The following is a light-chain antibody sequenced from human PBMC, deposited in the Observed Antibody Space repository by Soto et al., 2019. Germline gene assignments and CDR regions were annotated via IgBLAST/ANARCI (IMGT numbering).Light chain of an antibody. V-gene: IGKV3-11*01. CDR3: QQRSNWPPIT. CDR2: DAS. Sequence: EIVLTQSPATLSVSPGERATLSCRASHSVSGNLAWYQQKPGQAPRLPIYDASNRATGIPARFSGSVAGTDFTLTISSLEPEDFAVYYGQQRSNWPPITFGQGTRLEI. CDR1: HSVSGN. J-gene: IGKJ5*01.